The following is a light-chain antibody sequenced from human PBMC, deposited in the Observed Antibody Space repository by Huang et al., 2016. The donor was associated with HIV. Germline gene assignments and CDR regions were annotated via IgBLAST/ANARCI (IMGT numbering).Light chain of an antibody. CDR2: DAS. CDR1: QDISNY. CDR3: QQYDNLPFT. Sequence: DIQMTQSPSSLSASVGDRVTITCQASQDISNYLNWYQPKPGKAPKLLNYDASNLETGVLSRFSGSGSGTDFTLTISSLQPEDIATYYCQQYDNLPFTFGPGTKVDIK. V-gene: IGKV1-33*01. J-gene: IGKJ3*01.